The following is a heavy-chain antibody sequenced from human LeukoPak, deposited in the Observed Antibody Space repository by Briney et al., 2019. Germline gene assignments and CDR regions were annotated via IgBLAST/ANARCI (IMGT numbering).Heavy chain of an antibody. Sequence: PGGSLRLSCAASGFTFSSYAMHWVRQAPGKGLEYVSAISSNGGSTYYANSVKGRFTFSRDNSKNTLYLQMGSLRAEDMAAYYCARTSGSYNEWDYWGQGTLVTVSS. D-gene: IGHD1-26*01. V-gene: IGHV3-64*01. J-gene: IGHJ4*02. CDR2: ISSNGGST. CDR1: GFTFSSYA. CDR3: ARTSGSYNEWDY.